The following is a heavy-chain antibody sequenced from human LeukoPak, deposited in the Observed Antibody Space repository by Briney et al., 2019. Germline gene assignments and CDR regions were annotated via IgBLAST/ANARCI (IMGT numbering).Heavy chain of an antibody. J-gene: IGHJ5*02. Sequence: PGGSLRLSCAASGFTFSSYAMSWVRQAPGKGLEWVSAISGSGGSTYYADSVKGRFTISRDNPKNTLYLQMNSLRAEDTAVYYCAKGLYSNYVMVWFDPWGQGTLVTVSS. V-gene: IGHV3-23*01. CDR1: GFTFSSYA. CDR3: AKGLYSNYVMVWFDP. CDR2: ISGSGGST. D-gene: IGHD4-11*01.